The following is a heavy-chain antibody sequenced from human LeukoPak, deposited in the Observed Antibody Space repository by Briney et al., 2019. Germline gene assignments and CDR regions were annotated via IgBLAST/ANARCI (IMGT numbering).Heavy chain of an antibody. J-gene: IGHJ3*02. V-gene: IGHV3-74*01. D-gene: IGHD6-6*01. CDR2: ISTDGSST. CDR3: VREYSSSSGPAFDI. CDR1: GFTFRSYW. Sequence: PGGSLRLFCAASGFTFRSYWMHWVRQAPGKGLVWVSRISTDGSSTNSADSVKGRLTISRDNAKNTLYLQMNSLRAEGTAVYYCVREYSSSSGPAFDIWGQGTMVTVSP.